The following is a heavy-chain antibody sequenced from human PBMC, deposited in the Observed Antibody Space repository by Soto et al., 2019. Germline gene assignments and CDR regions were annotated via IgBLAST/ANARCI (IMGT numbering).Heavy chain of an antibody. CDR3: ARRRGSYLDY. CDR2: ISWSGST. J-gene: IGHJ4*02. D-gene: IGHD2-15*01. V-gene: IGHV4-59*01. Sequence: QVQLQESGPGLVKPSETLSLTCTVSDGSISSYYWSWVRQPPGKGLEWIGYISWSGSTNYNPSLNRRVAIYVDTSKKQFSLKLSSVTAADTAVYYCARRRGSYLDYWGQGTLVTVSS. CDR1: DGSISSYY.